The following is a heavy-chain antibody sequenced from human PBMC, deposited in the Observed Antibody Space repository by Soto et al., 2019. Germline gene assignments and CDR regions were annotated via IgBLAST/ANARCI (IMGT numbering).Heavy chain of an antibody. CDR2: FDPEDGET. CDR3: ATDLLYSNEGAFDP. Sequence: ASVKVSCKVSGYTLTELSMHWVRQAPGKGLEWMGGFDPEDGETIYAQKFQGRVTMTEDTSTDTAYMELSSLRSEDTAVYYCATDLLYSNEGAFDPWGQGTLVTSPQ. V-gene: IGHV1-24*01. D-gene: IGHD2-8*01. CDR1: GYTLTELS. J-gene: IGHJ5*02.